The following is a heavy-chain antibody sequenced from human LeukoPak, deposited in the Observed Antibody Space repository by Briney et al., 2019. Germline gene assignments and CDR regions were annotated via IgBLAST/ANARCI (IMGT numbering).Heavy chain of an antibody. J-gene: IGHJ4*02. D-gene: IGHD2-21*02. V-gene: IGHV3-30*14. Sequence: GGSLRLSCAASGFTFSSYAMHWVRQAPGKGLEWVAVISYDGSNKYYADSVKGRFTISRDNSKNTLYLQMNSLRAEDTAVYYCARALCGGDCYSGSYFDYWGQGTLVTVSS. CDR3: ARALCGGDCYSGSYFDY. CDR1: GFTFSSYA. CDR2: ISYDGSNK.